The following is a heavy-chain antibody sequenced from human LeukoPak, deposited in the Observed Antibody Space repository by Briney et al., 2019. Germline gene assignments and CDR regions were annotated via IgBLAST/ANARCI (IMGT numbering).Heavy chain of an antibody. D-gene: IGHD1/OR15-1a*01. Sequence: GGSLRLSCAASGITFSSYAMSWVRQAPGKGLEWVSVISGSCGSTYYADSVRGRFTLSRDNSKNTLSLQMNSLRAEDTAVYYCARDGYGNNYMDVWGKGTTVTVSS. CDR2: ISGSCGST. V-gene: IGHV3-23*01. CDR1: GITFSSYA. J-gene: IGHJ6*03. CDR3: ARDGYGNNYMDV.